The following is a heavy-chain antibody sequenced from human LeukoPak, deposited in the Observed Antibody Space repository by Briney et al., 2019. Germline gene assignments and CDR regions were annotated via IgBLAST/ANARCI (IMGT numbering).Heavy chain of an antibody. V-gene: IGHV3-23*01. CDR3: AKRYYDSSGYRWFDY. CDR1: GFTFSSYA. Sequence: PGASLRLSCAASGFTFSSYAMSWVRQAPGKGLEWVSTISGISGSTYYADSVKGRFTISRDNSKNTLYLKMNSLRAEDTAVYYCAKRYYDSSGYRWFDYWGQGTLVTVSS. CDR2: ISGISGST. D-gene: IGHD3-22*01. J-gene: IGHJ4*02.